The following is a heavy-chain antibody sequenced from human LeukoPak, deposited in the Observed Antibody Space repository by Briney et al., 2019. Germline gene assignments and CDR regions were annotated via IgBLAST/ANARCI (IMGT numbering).Heavy chain of an antibody. J-gene: IGHJ5*02. CDR2: VYSSGTT. Sequence: AETLSLICTVSGDSVGRDFWSWIRQPPGKGPEWVGYVYSSGTTNYSPSLKSRVTISLDTSNNEVSLELSSVTAAGTAVYYCARHGKTWFGEYPRPYKWFDLWGQGTLVSVSS. CDR3: ARHGKTWFGEYPRPYKWFDL. CDR1: GDSVGRDF. D-gene: IGHD3-10*01. V-gene: IGHV4-59*08.